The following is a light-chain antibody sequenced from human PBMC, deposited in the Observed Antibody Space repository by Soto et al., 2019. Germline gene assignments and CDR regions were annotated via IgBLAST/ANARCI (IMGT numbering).Light chain of an antibody. CDR1: QSVSTS. J-gene: IGKJ1*01. V-gene: IGKV3-11*01. CDR3: QVRDVWPS. CDR2: DAS. Sequence: IVLTQSPVTLASSPGQRAVLSCRASQSVSTSLAWYQHKPGQAPRLFIYDASKRAPGIPARFSGSGSGTDFTLTIISLEPEDIAVYYCQVRDVWPSFGQGTKVNIK.